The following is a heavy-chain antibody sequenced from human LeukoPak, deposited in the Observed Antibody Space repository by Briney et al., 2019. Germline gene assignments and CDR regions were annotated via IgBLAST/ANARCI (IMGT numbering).Heavy chain of an antibody. D-gene: IGHD2-2*02. CDR1: GFTFSSYS. CDR3: ARGAGYCSSTSCYSADYYYYMDV. CDR2: ISSSSSYI. Sequence: GGSLRLSCAASGFTFSSYSMNWVRQAPGKGLEWVSSISSSSSYIYYADSVKGRFTISRDNAKNSLYLQMNSLRAEDTAVYYCARGAGYCSSTSCYSADYYYYMDVWGKGTTVTVSS. J-gene: IGHJ6*03. V-gene: IGHV3-21*01.